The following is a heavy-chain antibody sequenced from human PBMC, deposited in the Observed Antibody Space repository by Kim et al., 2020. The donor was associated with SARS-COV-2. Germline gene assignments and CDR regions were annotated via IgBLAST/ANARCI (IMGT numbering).Heavy chain of an antibody. CDR3: GPQALSSGYP. V-gene: IGHV3-48*03. Sequence: GGSLRLSCAASGFTFSSYEMNWVRQAPGKGLEWVSYISSSGSTIYYADSVKGRFTISRDNAKNSLYLQMNSLRAEDTAVYYCGPQALSSGYPWGQGTLVTVSS. J-gene: IGHJ5*02. CDR1: GFTFSSYE. D-gene: IGHD3-22*01. CDR2: ISSSGSTI.